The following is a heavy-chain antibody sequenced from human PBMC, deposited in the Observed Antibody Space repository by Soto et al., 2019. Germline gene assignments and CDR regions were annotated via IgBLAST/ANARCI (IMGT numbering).Heavy chain of an antibody. D-gene: IGHD6-13*01. Sequence: RWSLRLSCSASVFTFSSYSMNWFRQAPGKGLEWVSSISSSSSYIYYADSVKGRFTISRDNAKNSLYLQMNSLRAEDTAVYYCARDPKQQPPDYWGQGTLVTVSS. CDR2: ISSSSSYI. J-gene: IGHJ4*02. CDR3: ARDPKQQPPDY. CDR1: VFTFSSYS. V-gene: IGHV3-21*01.